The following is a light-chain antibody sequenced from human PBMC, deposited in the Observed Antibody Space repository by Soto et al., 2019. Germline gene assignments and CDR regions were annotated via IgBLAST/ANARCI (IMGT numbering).Light chain of an antibody. CDR2: EVS. V-gene: IGLV2-23*02. CDR3: CSYAGSSTFYV. Sequence: QSALTQPDSVSGSPGQSITISCTGTSGDVGSYNLVSWYQQHPGKAPKLMIYEVSKRPSGVSSRFSGSKSGNTASLTISGLQAEDEADYYCCSYAGSSTFYVFGTGTQLTVL. J-gene: IGLJ1*01. CDR1: SGDVGSYNL.